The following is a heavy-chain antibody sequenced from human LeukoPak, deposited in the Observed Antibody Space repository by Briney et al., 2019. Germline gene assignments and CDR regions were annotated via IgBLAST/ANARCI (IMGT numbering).Heavy chain of an antibody. D-gene: IGHD3-22*01. J-gene: IGHJ4*02. V-gene: IGHV4-59*08. Sequence: SETLSLTCTVSGGSISSYYWSWIRQPPGKGLEWIGYIYYCGSTNYNPSLKSRVTISVDTSKNQFSLKLSSVTAADTAVYYCARLGYVKDDYYDAFDYWGQGTLVTVSS. CDR1: GGSISSYY. CDR3: ARLGYVKDDYYDAFDY. CDR2: IYYCGST.